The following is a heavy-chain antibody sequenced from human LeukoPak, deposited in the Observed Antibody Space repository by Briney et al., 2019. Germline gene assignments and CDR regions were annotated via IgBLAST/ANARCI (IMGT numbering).Heavy chain of an antibody. D-gene: IGHD2-15*01. Sequence: KTSETLSLTCTVSGGSINSYYWSWIRQPPGKGLEWIGYIYYSGSTNYNPSLKNRVTISVDTSKTQFSLKLGSVTAADTAVYYCARHEEVVPEAGYCSGGSCYDWFDPWGQGILVTVSS. J-gene: IGHJ5*02. CDR3: ARHEEVVPEAGYCSGGSCYDWFDP. CDR2: IYYSGST. CDR1: GGSINSYY. V-gene: IGHV4-59*08.